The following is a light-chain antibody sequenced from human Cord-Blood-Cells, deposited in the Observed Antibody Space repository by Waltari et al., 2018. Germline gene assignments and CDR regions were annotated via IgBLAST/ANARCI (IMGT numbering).Light chain of an antibody. Sequence: QSALTQPRSVSGSPGQSVTISCTGTSSDVGGYNYVSWYQQNPGKAPKLMLYDVSKRPSGVPDRFSGSKSGNTASLTISGLQAEDEADYYCCSYAGSYVVFGGGTKLTVL. CDR2: DVS. J-gene: IGLJ2*01. CDR3: CSYAGSYVV. CDR1: SSDVGGYNY. V-gene: IGLV2-11*01.